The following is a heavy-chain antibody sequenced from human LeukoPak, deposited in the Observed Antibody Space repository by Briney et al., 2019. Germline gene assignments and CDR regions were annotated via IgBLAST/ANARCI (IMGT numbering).Heavy chain of an antibody. CDR2: INAISGDT. Sequence: GASVKVSCKASGYTFTGYFMHWVRQAPGQGLEWMGWINAISGDTNYAQKFRGRATMTRDTSINTAYMELTRLTSDDTAVYYCARGGSGWSVSAYWGQGTRVTVSS. CDR1: GYTFTGYF. D-gene: IGHD6-19*01. J-gene: IGHJ4*02. V-gene: IGHV1-2*02. CDR3: ARGGSGWSVSAY.